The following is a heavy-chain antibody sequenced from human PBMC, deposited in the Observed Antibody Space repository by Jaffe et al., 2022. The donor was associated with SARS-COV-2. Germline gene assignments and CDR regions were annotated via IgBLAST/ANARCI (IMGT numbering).Heavy chain of an antibody. D-gene: IGHD3-3*01. V-gene: IGHV3-23*01. CDR2: ISGSGGST. J-gene: IGHJ4*02. CDR3: AKDRSRFLEWFGYYFDY. CDR1: GFTFSSYA. Sequence: EVQLLESGGGLVQPGGSLRLSCAASGFTFSSYAMSWVRQAPGKGLEWVSAISGSGGSTYYADSVKGRFTISRDNSKNTLYLQMNSLRAEDTAVYYCAKDRSRFLEWFGYYFDYWGQGTLVTVSS.